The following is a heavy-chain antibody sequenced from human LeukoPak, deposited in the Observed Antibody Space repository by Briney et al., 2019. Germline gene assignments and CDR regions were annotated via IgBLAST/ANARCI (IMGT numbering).Heavy chain of an antibody. CDR3: AKDPGSSSWSFDPYDMDV. CDR2: ISFDGSSE. V-gene: IGHV3-30*18. CDR1: GFTFSTYG. J-gene: IGHJ6*02. D-gene: IGHD6-13*01. Sequence: GRSLRLSCAASGFTFSTYGMHWVRQAPGKGLEWVSLISFDGSSEYYGESVRGRFTIYRDNSKNTLFLLMNSLRVDDTAVCYCAKDPGSSSWSFDPYDMDVWGQGTTVTVSS.